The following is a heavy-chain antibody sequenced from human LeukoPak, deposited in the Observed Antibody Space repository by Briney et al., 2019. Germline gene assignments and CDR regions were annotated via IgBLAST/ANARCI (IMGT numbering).Heavy chain of an antibody. J-gene: IGHJ4*02. CDR1: GYTFTGYY. CDR2: INPNSGGT. CDR3: ARVKGRKNDILTRYYFDY. V-gene: IGHV1-2*02. D-gene: IGHD3-9*01. Sequence: ASVKASCKASGYTFTGYYMHWVRQAPGQGLEWMGWINPNSGGTNYAQKFQGRVTMTRDTSISTAYMELSRLRSDDTAVYYCARVKGRKNDILTRYYFDYWGQGTLVTVSS.